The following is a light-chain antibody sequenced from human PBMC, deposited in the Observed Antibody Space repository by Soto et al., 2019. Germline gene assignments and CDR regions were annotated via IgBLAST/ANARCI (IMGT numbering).Light chain of an antibody. CDR2: GAS. CDR3: QQYNDWPRT. J-gene: IGKJ4*01. Sequence: ETVMAQSPATLSVSPGEGATLSCRASQSARGNLAWYQQKPGQAPRLLIYGASTRASGIPTRFSGAGSGPGFPLTLSSLQSEVSEVYCCQQYNDWPRTFGGATRVEIK. CDR1: QSARGN. V-gene: IGKV3D-15*01.